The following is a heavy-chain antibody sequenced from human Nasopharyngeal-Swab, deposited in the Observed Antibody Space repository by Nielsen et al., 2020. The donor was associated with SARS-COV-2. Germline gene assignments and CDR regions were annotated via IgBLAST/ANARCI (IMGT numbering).Heavy chain of an antibody. J-gene: IGHJ6*02. D-gene: IGHD5-12*01. V-gene: IGHV3-21*05. CDR3: ARDPVATLNYYYYGMDV. Sequence: WIRQPPGKGLEWVSYISSSSSYIYYADSVKGRFTISRDNAKNSLYLQMNSLRAEDTAVYYCARDPVATLNYYYYGMDVRGQGTTVTVSS. CDR2: ISSSSSYI.